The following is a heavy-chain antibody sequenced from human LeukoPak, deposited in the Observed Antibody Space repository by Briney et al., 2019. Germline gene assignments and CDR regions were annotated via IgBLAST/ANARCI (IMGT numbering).Heavy chain of an antibody. D-gene: IGHD6-19*01. Sequence: ASVKVSCKASGYTFTSYAMHWVRQAPGQRLEWMGWINAGNGNTKYSQKFQGRVTITRDTSASTAYMELSSLRSEDTAVYYCARAVADWGPKGYFDYWGQGTLVTVSS. CDR2: INAGNGNT. J-gene: IGHJ4*02. V-gene: IGHV1-3*01. CDR1: GYTFTSYA. CDR3: ARAVADWGPKGYFDY.